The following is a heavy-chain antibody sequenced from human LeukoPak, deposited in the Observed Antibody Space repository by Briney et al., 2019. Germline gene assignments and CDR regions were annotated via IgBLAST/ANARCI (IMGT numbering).Heavy chain of an antibody. CDR3: AREISTYYYDSSGYYGLDAFDI. D-gene: IGHD3-22*01. Sequence: PGGSLRLSCAASGFTFSSYWMSRVRQAPGKGLEWVANIKQDGSEKYYVDSVKGRFTTSRDNAKNSLYLQMNSLRAEDTAVYYCAREISTYYYDSSGYYGLDAFDIWGQGTMVTVSS. CDR2: IKQDGSEK. CDR1: GFTFSSYW. V-gene: IGHV3-7*01. J-gene: IGHJ3*02.